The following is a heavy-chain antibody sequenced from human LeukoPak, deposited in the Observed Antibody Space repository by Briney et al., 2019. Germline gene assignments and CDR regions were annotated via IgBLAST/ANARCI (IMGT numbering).Heavy chain of an antibody. Sequence: SETLSLTCSVSNYSLKRGYYWGWIRQPPGKGLEWIGNIYHTGYSYSNPSLKSRVGLSVDTSKNQFSLRLSSVTAADTAVYYCARERGYYDSSGYGSYSDYWGHGTLVTVSS. CDR1: NYSLKRGYY. D-gene: IGHD3-22*01. CDR2: IYHTGYS. V-gene: IGHV4-38-2*02. J-gene: IGHJ4*01. CDR3: ARERGYYDSSGYGSYSDY.